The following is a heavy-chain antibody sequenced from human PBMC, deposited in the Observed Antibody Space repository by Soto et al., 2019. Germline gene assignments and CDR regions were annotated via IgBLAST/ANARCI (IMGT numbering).Heavy chain of an antibody. J-gene: IGHJ3*02. CDR2: ISSSSSTI. CDR1: GFTFSSYS. CDR3: AGVDTAMVSDAFDI. V-gene: IGHV3-48*02. D-gene: IGHD5-18*01. Sequence: GGSLRLSCAAPGFTFSSYSMNWVRQAPGKGLEWVSYISSSSSTIYYADSVKGRFTISRDNAKNSLYLQMNSLRDEDTAVYYCAGVDTAMVSDAFDIWGQGTMVTVSS.